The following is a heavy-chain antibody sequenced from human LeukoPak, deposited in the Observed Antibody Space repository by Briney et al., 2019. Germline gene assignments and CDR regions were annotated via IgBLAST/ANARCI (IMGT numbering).Heavy chain of an antibody. J-gene: IGHJ5*02. CDR2: INHSGST. CDR1: GGSFSGYY. CDR3: ARGVAVAGKRRFDP. V-gene: IGHV4-34*01. Sequence: SETLSLTCAVYGGSFSGYYWSWIRQPPGKGLEWIGEINHSGSTNYNPSLKSRVTISVDTSKNQFSLKLSSVAAADTAVYYCARGVAVAGKRRFDPWGQGTLVTVSS. D-gene: IGHD6-19*01.